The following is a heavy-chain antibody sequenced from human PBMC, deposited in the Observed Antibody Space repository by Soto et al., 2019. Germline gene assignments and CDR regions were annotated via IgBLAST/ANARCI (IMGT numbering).Heavy chain of an antibody. V-gene: IGHV3-72*01. Sequence: EVQLVESGGGLVQPGGSLRVSCAASGFTSSNHHMDWVRRAPGKGLEWVARTRNKAHSYTSEYAASVKGRFTISRDDSKNSLSLLISSLKTEDTAVYYCVRERCSSIDCTRGVFDYWGQGTLVTVSS. CDR1: GFTSSNHH. J-gene: IGHJ4*02. CDR3: VRERCSSIDCTRGVFDY. D-gene: IGHD2-2*01. CDR2: TRNKAHSYTS.